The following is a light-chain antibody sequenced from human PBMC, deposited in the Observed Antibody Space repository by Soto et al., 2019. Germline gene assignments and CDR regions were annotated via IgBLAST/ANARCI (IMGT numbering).Light chain of an antibody. Sequence: QSALTQPPSLSGTPGQRVTISCSGSSSNIGGNTVHWYQKVPGTAPKLLIFDNTNRPSGVSDRFSASRSGTSASLAITGLQAGDEADYFCQSYDSSLSGSVVFGGGTKLTVL. CDR2: DNT. CDR3: QSYDSSLSGSVV. V-gene: IGLV1-40*01. J-gene: IGLJ2*01. CDR1: SSNIGGNT.